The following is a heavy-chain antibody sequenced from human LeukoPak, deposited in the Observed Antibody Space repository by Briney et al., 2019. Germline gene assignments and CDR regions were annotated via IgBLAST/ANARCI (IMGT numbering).Heavy chain of an antibody. CDR1: GYTFTTYY. CDR3: ARDLQARVALYSPDF. V-gene: IGHV1-46*01. D-gene: IGHD2-21*01. J-gene: IGHJ4*02. Sequence: GASVKVSCKASGYTFTTYYMHWVRQAPGQGLEWMGIINPDSGSTNYAQNFQGRVTMTRDTSTSTLYMELSSLRSEDTAVYYCARDLQARVALYSPDFWGQGTPVTVSS. CDR2: INPDSGST.